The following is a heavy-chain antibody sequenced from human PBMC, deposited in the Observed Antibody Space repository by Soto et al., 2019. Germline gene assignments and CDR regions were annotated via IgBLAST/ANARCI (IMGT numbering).Heavy chain of an antibody. CDR2: IKQDGSET. V-gene: IGHV3-7*03. CDR3: MTNTVTKVDDY. D-gene: IGHD4-17*01. CDR1: GFTFSNFW. Sequence: EVQLVESGGGLVQPGGSVRLSCAVSGFTFSNFWMSWVRQAPGKGLEWLANIKQDGSETNYVDSVKGRFIISRDNAKNSLSLQMNSLRAEHTAIYYCMTNTVTKVDDYWGQGTLVTVSS. J-gene: IGHJ4*02.